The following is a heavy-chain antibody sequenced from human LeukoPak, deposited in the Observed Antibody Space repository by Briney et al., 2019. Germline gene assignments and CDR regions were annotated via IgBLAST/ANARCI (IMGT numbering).Heavy chain of an antibody. V-gene: IGHV3-21*01. D-gene: IGHD3-3*01. CDR3: AREGGITVFGVAQPGGAFDI. J-gene: IGHJ3*02. CDR2: ISSSSSSYI. Sequence: GGSLRLSCAASGFTFSSYSMNWVRQAPGKGLEWVSSISSSSSSYIYYADSVKGRFTISRDNAKNSLYLQMNSLRAEDTAVYYCAREGGITVFGVAQPGGAFDIWGQGTMVTVSS. CDR1: GFTFSSYS.